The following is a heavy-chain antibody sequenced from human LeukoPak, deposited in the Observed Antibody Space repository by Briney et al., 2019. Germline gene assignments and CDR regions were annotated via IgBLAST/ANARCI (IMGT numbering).Heavy chain of an antibody. Sequence: PGTSLRLSCAASGFIFSSYAMYWVRQGPGKGLEWVSVISYNGRDKYYSDSVRGRFTISRDDSKRTLDLQMDSLRPGDTGVYYCARVGFGYDSGAFDIWGQGTMVTVSS. CDR3: ARVGFGYDSGAFDI. V-gene: IGHV3-30*03. CDR1: GFIFSSYA. CDR2: ISYNGRDK. J-gene: IGHJ3*02. D-gene: IGHD5-12*01.